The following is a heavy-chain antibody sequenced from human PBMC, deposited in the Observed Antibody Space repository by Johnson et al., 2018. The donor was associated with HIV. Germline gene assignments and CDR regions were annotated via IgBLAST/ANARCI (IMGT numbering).Heavy chain of an antibody. J-gene: IGHJ3*02. CDR2: IYSGGST. CDR3: ARDPRLGELKIDRRGYAFDI. Sequence: VQLVESGGGLVQPGGSLRLSCAASGFTVSSNYMSWVRQAPGKGLEWVSVIYSGGSTYYADSVKGRFTISRDNSKNTLYLQMNSLRAEDTAVYYCARDPRLGELKIDRRGYAFDIWGQGTMVTVSS. V-gene: IGHV3-53*01. CDR1: GFTVSSNY. D-gene: IGHD3-16*01.